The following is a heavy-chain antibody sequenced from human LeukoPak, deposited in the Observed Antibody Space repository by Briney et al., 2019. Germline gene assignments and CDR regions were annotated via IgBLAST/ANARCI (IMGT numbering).Heavy chain of an antibody. Sequence: ASVKVSCKASGYTFTSYYMHWVRQAPGEGLEWMGIINPTGGSTSYAQKFQGRVTMTRDTSTSTVYMELSSLRSEDTAVYYCARSIRGYSDVRGYMDVWGKGTTVTVSS. CDR1: GYTFTSYY. V-gene: IGHV1-46*01. D-gene: IGHD5-18*01. CDR3: ARSIRGYSDVRGYMDV. J-gene: IGHJ6*03. CDR2: INPTGGST.